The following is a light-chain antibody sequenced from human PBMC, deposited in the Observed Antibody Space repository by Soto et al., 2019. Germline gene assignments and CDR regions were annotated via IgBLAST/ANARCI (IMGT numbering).Light chain of an antibody. V-gene: IGKV3-11*01. CDR2: GAF. J-gene: IGKJ5*01. Sequence: ETVMTQSPGTLSVSPGERATLSCRASPSVTNFLAWYQQKPGQAPRLLIYGAFNRATGIPARFSGSGSGTDFTLTISSLEPEDSAIYYCQQRNIWPPVTFGQGTRLEIK. CDR3: QQRNIWPPVT. CDR1: PSVTNF.